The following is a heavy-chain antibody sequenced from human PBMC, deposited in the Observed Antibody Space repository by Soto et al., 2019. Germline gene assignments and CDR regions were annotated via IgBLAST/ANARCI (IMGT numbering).Heavy chain of an antibody. CDR2: ISGSGGST. Sequence: GSLRLSCAASGFTFSSYAMSWVRQAPGKGLEWVSAISGSGGSTYYADSVKGRFTISRDNSKNTLCLQMNSLRAEDTAVYYCAKDPSSVAGTKPWGQGTLVTVSS. V-gene: IGHV3-23*01. CDR1: GFTFSSYA. D-gene: IGHD6-19*01. J-gene: IGHJ5*02. CDR3: AKDPSSVAGTKP.